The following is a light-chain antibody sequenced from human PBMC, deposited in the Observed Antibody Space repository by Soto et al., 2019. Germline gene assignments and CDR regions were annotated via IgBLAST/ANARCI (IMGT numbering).Light chain of an antibody. CDR3: TSYASGSSQVV. V-gene: IGLV2-14*01. CDR2: DVN. Sequence: QSALTQPASVSGSPGQSITLSCTGTSSDIGGYDYVSWYQRHPGKAPKLIIYDVNNRPSGVSNRFSGSKSGNTASLPISGLQAEDEADYYCTSYASGSSQVVFGGGTKLTVL. J-gene: IGLJ2*01. CDR1: SSDIGGYDY.